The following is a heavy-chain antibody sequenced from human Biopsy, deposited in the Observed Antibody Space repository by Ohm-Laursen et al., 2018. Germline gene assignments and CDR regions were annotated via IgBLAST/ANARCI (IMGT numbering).Heavy chain of an antibody. CDR2: IIPILRTT. D-gene: IGHD2-15*01. J-gene: IGHJ4*02. V-gene: IGHV1-69*04. CDR1: TGTFDSYG. Sequence: ASVKVSCNTSTGTFDSYGVTWVRQAPGQGLEWMGRIIPILRTTTYAPKFQGRVTFTADKSSSTAYLELSSLTSEDAAMFYCAREAIGYQLPCDDWGQGTLVTVPS. CDR3: AREAIGYQLPCDD.